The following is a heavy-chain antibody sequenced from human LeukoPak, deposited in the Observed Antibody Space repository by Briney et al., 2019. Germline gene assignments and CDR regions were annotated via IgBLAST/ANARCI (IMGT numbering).Heavy chain of an antibody. CDR2: IIPIFGTA. Sequence: SVKVSCKASGNTFTNYDINWVRQALGQGLEWMGGIIPIFGTANYAQKFQGRVTITADKSTSTAYMELRSLRSDDTAVYYCARDLRKDVWGQGTTVTISS. J-gene: IGHJ6*02. CDR1: GNTFTNYD. CDR3: ARDLRKDV. V-gene: IGHV1-69*06.